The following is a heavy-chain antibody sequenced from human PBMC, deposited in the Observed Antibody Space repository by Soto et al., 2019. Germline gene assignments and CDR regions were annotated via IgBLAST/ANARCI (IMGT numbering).Heavy chain of an antibody. CDR3: ARAHYASGPTYVDS. CDR2: IYYSVNS. CDR1: GDSVSSSY. V-gene: IGHV4-59*02. Sequence: SETLSLTCTVSGDSVSSSYTYWIRQPPGKGLEWMGYIYYSVNSNYNPSLKSRVTMSVDTTKNQVSLKLSSATAADTAIYYCARAHYASGPTYVDSWGQGALVTVSS. D-gene: IGHD3-10*01. J-gene: IGHJ4*02.